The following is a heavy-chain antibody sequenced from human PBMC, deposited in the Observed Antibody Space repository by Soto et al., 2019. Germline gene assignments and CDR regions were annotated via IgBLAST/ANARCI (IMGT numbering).Heavy chain of an antibody. D-gene: IGHD2-15*01. CDR1: GYTFTSYG. CDR3: ARRDGCSGGSCYPYYYYGMDV. Sequence: QVQLVQSGAEVKKPGASVKVSCKASGYTFTSYGISWVRQAPGQGLEWMGWISAYNGNTNYARKLQGRVTMTTDASTSTAYMELRSLRSDDTAVYYCARRDGCSGGSCYPYYYYGMDVWGQGTTVTVSS. J-gene: IGHJ6*02. V-gene: IGHV1-18*04. CDR2: ISAYNGNT.